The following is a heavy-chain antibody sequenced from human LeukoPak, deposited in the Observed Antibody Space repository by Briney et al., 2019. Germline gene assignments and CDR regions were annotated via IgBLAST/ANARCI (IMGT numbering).Heavy chain of an antibody. V-gene: IGHV3-7*01. CDR1: GFTFSSYW. J-gene: IGHJ4*02. D-gene: IGHD3-10*01. CDR3: ASSWFGEFYFDY. CDR2: IKQDGSEK. Sequence: GGSLRLSCAAPGFTFSSYWMSWVRQAPGKGLEWVANIKQDGSEKYYVDSVKGRFTISRDNAKNSLYLQMNSLRAEDTAVYYCASSWFGEFYFDYWGQGTLVTVSS.